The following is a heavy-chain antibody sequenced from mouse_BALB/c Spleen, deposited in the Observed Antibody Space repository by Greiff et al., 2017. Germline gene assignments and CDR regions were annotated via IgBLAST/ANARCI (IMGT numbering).Heavy chain of an antibody. Sequence: EVKVVESGGGLVKPGGSLKLSCAASGFTFSSYAMSWVRQSPEKRLEWVAEISSGGSYTYYPDTVTGRFTISRDNAKNTLYLEMSSLRSEDTAMYYCAREITKNLAYWGQGTLVTVSA. D-gene: IGHD2-4*01. CDR2: ISSGGSYT. V-gene: IGHV5-9-4*01. CDR1: GFTFSSYA. CDR3: AREITKNLAY. J-gene: IGHJ3*01.